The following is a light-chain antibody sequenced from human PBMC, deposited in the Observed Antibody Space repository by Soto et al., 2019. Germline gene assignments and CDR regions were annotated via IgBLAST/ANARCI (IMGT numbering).Light chain of an antibody. Sequence: LTQPASVSGSPGQSITISCTGTSSDVGSYNLVSWYQQHPGKAPKLMIYEGSKRPSGVSNRFSGSKSGNTASLTISGLQAEDEGDYYCCSYAGSRNFYVFGTGTKVTVL. J-gene: IGLJ1*01. CDR3: CSYAGSRNFYV. V-gene: IGLV2-23*01. CDR1: SSDVGSYNL. CDR2: EGS.